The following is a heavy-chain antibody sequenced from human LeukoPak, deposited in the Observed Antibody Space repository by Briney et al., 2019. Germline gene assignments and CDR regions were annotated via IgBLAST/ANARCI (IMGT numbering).Heavy chain of an antibody. CDR2: ISSSGSTI. CDR3: ANQERLMVYAEYMGTTVTRSLFDY. CDR1: GFTFSDYY. D-gene: IGHD2-8*01. V-gene: IGHV3-11*04. Sequence: GGSLRLSCAASGFTFSDYYMSWIRQAPGKGLEWVSYISSSGSTIYYADSVKGRFTISRDNSKNTLYLQMNSLRAEDTAVYYCANQERLMVYAEYMGTTVTRSLFDYWGQGTLVTVSS. J-gene: IGHJ4*02.